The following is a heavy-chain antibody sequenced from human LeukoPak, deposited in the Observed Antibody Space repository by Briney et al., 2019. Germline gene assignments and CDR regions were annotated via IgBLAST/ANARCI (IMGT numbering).Heavy chain of an antibody. CDR3: ARGRRLGYDILTGSYYDY. Sequence: AGGSLRLSCAASGFTFSSYSMNWVRQAPGKGLEWVSSISSSSSYIYYADSVKGRFTISRENAKNSLYLQMNSLRAGDTAVYYCARGRRLGYDILTGSYYDYWGQGTLVTVSS. CDR2: ISSSSSYI. D-gene: IGHD3-9*01. J-gene: IGHJ4*02. CDR1: GFTFSSYS. V-gene: IGHV3-21*01.